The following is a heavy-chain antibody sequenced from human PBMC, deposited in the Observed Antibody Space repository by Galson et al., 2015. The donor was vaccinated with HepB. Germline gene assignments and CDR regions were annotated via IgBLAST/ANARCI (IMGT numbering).Heavy chain of an antibody. CDR1: GFTFSSYG. CDR3: AKDFRSSSLTYYYYMDV. Sequence: SLRLSCAASGFTFSSYGMHWVRWAPGKGLQWVAVISYEGFHKYYHDSVKGRFTISRDNSNSTLFLELSRLSTEDTAVYFCAKDFRSSSLTYYYYMDVWGKGTTVTVSS. CDR2: ISYEGFHK. D-gene: IGHD3-9*01. V-gene: IGHV3-30*18. J-gene: IGHJ6*03.